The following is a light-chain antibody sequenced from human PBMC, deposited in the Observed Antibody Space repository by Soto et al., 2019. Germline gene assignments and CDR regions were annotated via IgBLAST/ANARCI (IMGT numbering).Light chain of an antibody. J-gene: IGLJ3*02. CDR1: SSNIENNY. Sequence: QSVLTQPPSVSAAPGQRVTISCSGSSSNIENNYVSWYQQLPGTAPRLLISDNNYRPSGIPDRFSASKSGTSATLGITGLQTGDEADYYCGTWDSSLNAEVFGGGTKVTVL. CDR2: DNN. V-gene: IGLV1-51*01. CDR3: GTWDSSLNAEV.